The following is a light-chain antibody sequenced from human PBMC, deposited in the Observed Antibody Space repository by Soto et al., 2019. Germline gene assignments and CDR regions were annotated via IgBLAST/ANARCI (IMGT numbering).Light chain of an antibody. V-gene: IGKV3-20*01. CDR2: GAS. CDR3: QQYSDLPMT. Sequence: PSCSPGESSPFFRRASQTVNNNYLAWCQQNRGQDPRLLIYGASRRATGIPDRFSGSASGTDFTLTIRSLEPEDFAVYFCQQYSDLPMTVGQGTQLEIK. CDR1: QTVNNNY. J-gene: IGKJ5*01.